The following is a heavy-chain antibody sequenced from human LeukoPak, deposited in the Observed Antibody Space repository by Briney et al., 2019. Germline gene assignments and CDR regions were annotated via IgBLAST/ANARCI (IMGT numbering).Heavy chain of an antibody. D-gene: IGHD3-16*02. J-gene: IGHJ4*02. Sequence: GASVKVSCKASGYTFTGYYMHWVRQAPGQGLEWMGWINPNSGGTNYAQKFQGRVTMTRDTSISTAYMELSRLRSDDTAVYYCAMLSERITITFGGVIVKNTNLSYWGQGTLVTVSS. CDR2: INPNSGGT. CDR3: AMLSERITITFGGVIVKNTNLSY. CDR1: GYTFTGYY. V-gene: IGHV1-2*02.